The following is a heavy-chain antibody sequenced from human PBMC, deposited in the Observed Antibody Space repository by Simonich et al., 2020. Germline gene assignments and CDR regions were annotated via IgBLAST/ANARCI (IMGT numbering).Heavy chain of an antibody. J-gene: IGHJ3*02. CDR2: INANGGGT. CDR1: GNTLTEYY. V-gene: IGHV1-2*02. CDR3: GRVRFEAFDI. Sequence: QVQLVQAGAEVKKPGASVKVSCKASGNTLTEYYMHWVRQAPGQGLELMGWINANGGGTNYAQMFQGRVTKTRDTSISTAYMELSRLRYDDTAVDYCGRVRFEAFDIWGQGTMVTVSS.